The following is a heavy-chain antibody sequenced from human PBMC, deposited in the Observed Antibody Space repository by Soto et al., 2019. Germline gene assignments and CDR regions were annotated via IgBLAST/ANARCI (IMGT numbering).Heavy chain of an antibody. Sequence: PSETLSLTCTVSGGSVSSGSYYWSWIRQPPGKGLEWIGYIYYSGSTNYNPSLKSRVTISVDTSKNQFSLKLSSVTAADTAVYYCARIKSIAENFDYWGQGTLVTVSS. V-gene: IGHV4-61*01. D-gene: IGHD6-6*01. CDR2: IYYSGST. CDR3: ARIKSIAENFDY. J-gene: IGHJ4*02. CDR1: GGSVSSGSYY.